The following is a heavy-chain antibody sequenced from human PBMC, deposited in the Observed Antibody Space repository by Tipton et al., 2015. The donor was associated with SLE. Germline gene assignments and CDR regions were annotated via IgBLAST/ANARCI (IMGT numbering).Heavy chain of an antibody. CDR2: ISSSSSTI. V-gene: IGHV3-48*01. CDR1: GFTFSSYS. Sequence: GSLRLSCAASGFTFSSYSMNWVRQAPGKGLEWVSYISSSSSTIYSADSVKGRFTFSRDNDKNSLYLQMNSLRAEDTAVYYCAREDIVVFQRYGMDVWGQGTTVTVSS. D-gene: IGHD2-2*01. J-gene: IGHJ6*02. CDR3: AREDIVVFQRYGMDV.